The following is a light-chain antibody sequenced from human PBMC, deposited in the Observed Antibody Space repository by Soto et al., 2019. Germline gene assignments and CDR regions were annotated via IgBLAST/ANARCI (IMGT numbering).Light chain of an antibody. CDR3: QQYETYFRYT. Sequence: DIQMTQSPSTLSASVGDRVTITCRASQSLNIWLAWYQQKPGKAPKLLISDAYNLESGVPSRFSGSGSGTEFTLTIGSLQPDDFATYYCQQYETYFRYTFGQGTKLDIK. V-gene: IGKV1-5*01. J-gene: IGKJ2*01. CDR2: DAY. CDR1: QSLNIW.